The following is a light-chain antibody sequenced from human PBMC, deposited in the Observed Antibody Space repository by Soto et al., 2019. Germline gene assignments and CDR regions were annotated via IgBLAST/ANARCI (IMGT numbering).Light chain of an antibody. V-gene: IGLV2-11*01. Sequence: QSALTQPRSVSGSPGQSVTISCTGTSSDVGGYNYVSWYQQHPGKAPKVMIYDVNKRPSGVPDRFSGSKSGNTASLTISGLQAEDEADYYCFSYAGSYTWVFGGGTKLTVL. CDR3: FSYAGSYTWV. CDR1: SSDVGGYNY. CDR2: DVN. J-gene: IGLJ3*02.